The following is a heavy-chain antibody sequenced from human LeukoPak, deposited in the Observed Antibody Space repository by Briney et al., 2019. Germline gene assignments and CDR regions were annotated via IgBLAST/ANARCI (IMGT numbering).Heavy chain of an antibody. J-gene: IGHJ6*04. CDR1: GFTFSSYW. CDR2: IKQDGSEK. D-gene: IGHD3-10*01. V-gene: IGHV3-7*03. CDR3: ARVPYYGSGSYYNAPDYYYYGMDV. Sequence: GGSLRLSCAASGFTFSSYWMSWVRQAPGKGLEWVANIKQDGSEKYYADSVKGRFTISRDNAKNSLYLQMNSLRAEDTAVYYCARVPYYGSGSYYNAPDYYYYGMDVWGKGTTVTVSS.